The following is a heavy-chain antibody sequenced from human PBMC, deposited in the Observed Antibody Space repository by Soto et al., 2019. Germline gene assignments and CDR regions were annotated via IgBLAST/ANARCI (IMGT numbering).Heavy chain of an antibody. V-gene: IGHV3-64*01. D-gene: IGHD2-21*02. CDR1: GFTFSSYA. J-gene: IGHJ4*02. CDR2: ISTSGGDT. CDR3: ARAKFPRGDPNYFDY. Sequence: HPGGSLRHSCAASGFTFSSYAMSWVRQDPGKGLEYVSAISTSGGDTFYANSVKGRFTISRDNSKNTLYLQMGSLRAEDMAVYYCARAKFPRGDPNYFDYWGQGTLVTVSS.